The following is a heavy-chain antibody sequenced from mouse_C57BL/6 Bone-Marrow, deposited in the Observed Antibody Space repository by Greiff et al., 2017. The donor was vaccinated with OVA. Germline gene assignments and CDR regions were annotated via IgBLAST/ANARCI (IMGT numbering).Heavy chain of an antibody. J-gene: IGHJ2*01. D-gene: IGHD4-1*01. V-gene: IGHV1-54*01. CDR1: GYAFTNYL. Sequence: VQLVESGAELVRPGTSVKVSCKASGYAFTNYLIEWVKQRPGQGLEWVGAINPGGGGTNYTEKFKGKATLTADKSSSTAYMQLSSLTSEDSAVYFCARNGLGLDFDYWGQGTTLTVSS. CDR2: INPGGGGT. CDR3: ARNGLGLDFDY.